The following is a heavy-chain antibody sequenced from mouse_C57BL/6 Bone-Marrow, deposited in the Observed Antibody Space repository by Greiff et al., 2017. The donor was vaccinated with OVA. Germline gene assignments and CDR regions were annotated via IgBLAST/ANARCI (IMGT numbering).Heavy chain of an antibody. J-gene: IGHJ4*01. CDR2: IDPETGGT. D-gene: IGHD2-1*01. CDR3: TCIYSYAMGY. V-gene: IGHV1-15*01. Sequence: QVQLQQSGAELVRPGASVTLSCKASGYTFTDYEMHWVKQTPVHGLEWIGAIDPETGGTAYNQKFKGKAILTADKSPSTAYMELRSLTSEDSAVYYCTCIYSYAMGYWGQGTSVTVAS. CDR1: GYTFTDYE.